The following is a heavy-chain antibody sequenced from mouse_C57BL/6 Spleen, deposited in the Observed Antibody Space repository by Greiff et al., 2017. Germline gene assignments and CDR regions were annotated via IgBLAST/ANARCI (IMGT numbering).Heavy chain of an antibody. CDR2: INPNYGTT. V-gene: IGHV1-39*01. CDR1: GYSFTDYN. Sequence: VQLKQSGPELVKPGASVKISCKASGYSFTDYNMNWVKQSNGKSLEWIGVINPNYGTTSYNQKFKGKATLTVDQSSSTAYMQLNSLTSEDSAVXYCASGTTVVDGAMDYWGQGTSVTVSS. J-gene: IGHJ4*01. D-gene: IGHD1-1*01. CDR3: ASGTTVVDGAMDY.